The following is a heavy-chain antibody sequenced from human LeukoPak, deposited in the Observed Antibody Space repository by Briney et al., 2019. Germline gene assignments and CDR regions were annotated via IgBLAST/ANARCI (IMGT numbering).Heavy chain of an antibody. V-gene: IGHV4-34*01. Sequence: SETLSLTCAVYGGSFSGYYWSWIRQPPGKGLEWIGEINHSGSTNYNPSLKSRVTISVDTSKNQFSLQLNSVTPEDTAVYYCARDLTSAAYYSSSWYGSSVGWFDPWGQGTLVTVSS. J-gene: IGHJ5*02. CDR1: GGSFSGYY. CDR3: ARDLTSAAYYSSSWYGSSVGWFDP. CDR2: INHSGST. D-gene: IGHD6-13*01.